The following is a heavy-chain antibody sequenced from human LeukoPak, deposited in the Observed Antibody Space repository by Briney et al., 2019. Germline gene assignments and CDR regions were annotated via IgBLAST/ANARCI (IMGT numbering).Heavy chain of an antibody. V-gene: IGHV3-21*01. Sequence: PVGSLRLSCAASGFTFSSYSMNWVRQAPGKGLEWVSSISSSSSYIYYADSVKGRFTISRDNAKNSLYLQMNSLRAEDTAVYYCARATAGEWELISTPGAFDIWGQGTMVTVSS. J-gene: IGHJ3*02. CDR1: GFTFSSYS. CDR2: ISSSSSYI. CDR3: ARATAGEWELISTPGAFDI. D-gene: IGHD1-26*01.